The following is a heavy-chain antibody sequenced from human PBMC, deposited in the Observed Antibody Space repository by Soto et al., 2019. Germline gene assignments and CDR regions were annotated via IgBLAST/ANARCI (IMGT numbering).Heavy chain of an antibody. CDR1: GYIFTSFD. CDR3: ARGPNYFDY. CDR2: MNPNKGHT. V-gene: IGHV1-8*01. J-gene: IGHJ4*02. Sequence: QVQLVQSGAEVKKPGASVKVSCEASGYIFTSFDIHWVRQAPGQGLEWMGWMNPNKGHTGYAEKFQGRVTMTRNTSMKIAYMELSSLRSDDTAVYYCARGPNYFDYSGQGTLVTVSS.